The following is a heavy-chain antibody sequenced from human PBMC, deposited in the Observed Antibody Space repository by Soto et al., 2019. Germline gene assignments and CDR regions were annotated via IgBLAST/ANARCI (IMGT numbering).Heavy chain of an antibody. CDR2: IYPGDSDT. V-gene: IGHV5-51*01. Sequence: PGESLKISCKGSGYSFTSYWIGWVRQMPGKGLEWMGIIYPGDSDTRYSPSFQGQVTISADGTISTAYLQCGSLKASDTAMYYCATSYCSSTSRYSGYFDHWGRGAMVTVSS. CDR3: ATSYCSSTSRYSGYFDH. CDR1: GYSFTSYW. J-gene: IGHJ4*02. D-gene: IGHD2-2*02.